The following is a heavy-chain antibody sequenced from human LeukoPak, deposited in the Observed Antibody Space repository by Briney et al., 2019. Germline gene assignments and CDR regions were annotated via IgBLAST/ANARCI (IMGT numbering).Heavy chain of an antibody. Sequence: GSLRLSCAASGFTFSSYAMSWVRQAPGKGLEWVSAISGSGGSTYYADSVKGRFTISRDNSKNTLYLQMNSLRAEDTAVYYCAKGGIPAAVPWGRYFDWFFDYWGQGTLVTVSS. CDR2: ISGSGGST. V-gene: IGHV3-23*01. CDR1: GFTFSSYA. D-gene: IGHD3-9*01. CDR3: AKGGIPAAVPWGRYFDWFFDY. J-gene: IGHJ4*02.